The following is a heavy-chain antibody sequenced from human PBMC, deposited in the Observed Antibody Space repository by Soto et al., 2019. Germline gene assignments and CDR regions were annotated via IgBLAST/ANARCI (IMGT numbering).Heavy chain of an antibody. CDR2: ISGSGGST. CDR1: GFTFSSYA. D-gene: IGHD2-21*02. V-gene: IGHV3-23*01. Sequence: GGSLRLSCAASGFTFSSYAMSWVRQAPGEGLEWVSAISGSGGSTYYADSVKGRFTISRDNSKNTLYLQMNSLRAEDTAVYYCAKVPHCGGDCYRGYFDYWGQGTLVTVSS. J-gene: IGHJ4*02. CDR3: AKVPHCGGDCYRGYFDY.